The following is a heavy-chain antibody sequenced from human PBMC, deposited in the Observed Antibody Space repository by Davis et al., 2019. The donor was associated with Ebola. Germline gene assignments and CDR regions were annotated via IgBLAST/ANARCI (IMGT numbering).Heavy chain of an antibody. CDR3: ARRLSSAYYYYGMDV. Sequence: GESLKISCAASGFTFSSYSMNWVRQAPGKGLEWVSSISSSSSYIYYADSVKGRFTISRDNAKNSLYLQMNSLRAEDTAVYYCARRLSSAYYYYGMDVWGQGTTVTVSS. CDR1: GFTFSSYS. D-gene: IGHD4/OR15-4a*01. J-gene: IGHJ6*02. CDR2: ISSSSSYI. V-gene: IGHV3-21*04.